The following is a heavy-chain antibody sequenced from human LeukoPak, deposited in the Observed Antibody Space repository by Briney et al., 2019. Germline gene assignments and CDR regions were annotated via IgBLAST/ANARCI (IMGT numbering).Heavy chain of an antibody. Sequence: SVKVSCKASGGTFSSYAISWVRQAPGQGLEWMGGIIPIFGTANYAQKFQGRVTITADESTSTAYMELSRLRSDDTAVYYCARAYRGVLGELSDAFDIWGQGTMVTVSS. CDR2: IIPIFGTA. CDR3: ARAYRGVLGELSDAFDI. V-gene: IGHV1-69*13. D-gene: IGHD3-16*02. CDR1: GGTFSSYA. J-gene: IGHJ3*02.